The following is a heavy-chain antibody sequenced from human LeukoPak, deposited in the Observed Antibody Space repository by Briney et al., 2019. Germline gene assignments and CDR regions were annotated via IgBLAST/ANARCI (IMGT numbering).Heavy chain of an antibody. D-gene: IGHD1-26*01. V-gene: IGHV3-23*01. Sequence: GGSLRLSCAVSGFTFSSYWMNWVRQAPGKGLEWVSGTSGSGSSIYYADSVKGRFTISRDNSKNTLYMQMNSLRAEDTAAYYCAREEEAYSGSRIDYWGQGTLVTVSS. CDR2: TSGSGSSI. J-gene: IGHJ4*02. CDR3: AREEEAYSGSRIDY. CDR1: GFTFSSYW.